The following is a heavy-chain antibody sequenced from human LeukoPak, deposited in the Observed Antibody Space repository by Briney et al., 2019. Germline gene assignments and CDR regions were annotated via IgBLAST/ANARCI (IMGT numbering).Heavy chain of an antibody. Sequence: SETLSLTCTVSGGSISSSSYYWGWIRQPPGKGLEWIGSIYYSGSTYYNPSLKSRVTISVDTSKNQFSLRLSSVTAADTALYYCASTVLWFGEFITNYWGQGTLSPSPQ. J-gene: IGHJ4*02. D-gene: IGHD3-10*01. CDR1: GGSISSSSYY. CDR3: ASTVLWFGEFITNY. CDR2: IYYSGST. V-gene: IGHV4-39*01.